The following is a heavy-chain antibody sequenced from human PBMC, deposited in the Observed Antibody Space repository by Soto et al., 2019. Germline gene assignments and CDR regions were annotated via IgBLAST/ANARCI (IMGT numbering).Heavy chain of an antibody. Sequence: KPSETLSLTCAVSRGSISGGGFSWSWIRQPPGKGLEWIGYILHTGGTQYNPSLKSRVSMSVDKSKNQFSLHLTSVTAADTAVYYCFRLQFGEGFYCWGQGALVTVS. CDR2: ILHTGGT. CDR1: RGSISGGGFS. D-gene: IGHD3-10*01. V-gene: IGHV4-30-2*01. J-gene: IGHJ4*02. CDR3: FRLQFGEGFYC.